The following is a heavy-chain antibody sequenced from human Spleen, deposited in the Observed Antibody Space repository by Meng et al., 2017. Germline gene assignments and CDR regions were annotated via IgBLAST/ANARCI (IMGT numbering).Heavy chain of an antibody. CDR1: GYPFTAYY. J-gene: IGHJ4*02. V-gene: IGHV1-2*06. CDR2: IIPNSGDT. Sequence: QVQLVQVGSSVNAPGAAGKVSCKPSGYPFTAYYIHWVRQAPGQGLEWMGHIIPNSGDTLYAPKFQGRVSMTADTSIGTAYVELSGLRSDDTAIYYCVRDENISLGKLFGDYWGQGTLVTVSS. D-gene: IGHD2-21*01. CDR3: VRDENISLGKLFGDY.